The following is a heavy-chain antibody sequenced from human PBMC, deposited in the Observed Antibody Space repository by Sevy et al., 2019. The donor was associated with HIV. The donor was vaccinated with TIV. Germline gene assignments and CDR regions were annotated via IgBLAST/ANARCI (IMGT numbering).Heavy chain of an antibody. CDR2: ISSSSTI. CDR1: GFTFSSYS. D-gene: IGHD5-18*01. V-gene: IGHV3-48*02. CDR3: ARDPPPGSGYSYGFSY. J-gene: IGHJ4*02. Sequence: GGSLRLSCAASGFTFSSYSMNWVRQAPGKGLEWVSYISSSSTIYYADSVKGRFTISRDNAKNSLYLQMNSLRDEDTAVYYCARDPPPGSGYSYGFSYWGQGTLVTVSS.